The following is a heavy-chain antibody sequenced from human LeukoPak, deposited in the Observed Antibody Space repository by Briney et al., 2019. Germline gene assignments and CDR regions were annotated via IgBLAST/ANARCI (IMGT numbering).Heavy chain of an antibody. V-gene: IGHV3-7*01. CDR2: IREDGSGK. Sequence: GGSLRLSCEASGFTFSDHYIDWVRQAPGQGLECVANIREDGSGKNYVDSVTGRFTISRDNARNSLYLQMNSLRAEDTAVYYCARGTSTFDYWGQGALVTVSS. J-gene: IGHJ4*02. CDR1: GFTFSDHY. CDR3: ARGTSTFDY.